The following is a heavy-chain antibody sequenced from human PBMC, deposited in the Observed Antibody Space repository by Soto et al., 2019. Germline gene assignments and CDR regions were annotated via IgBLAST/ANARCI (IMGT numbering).Heavy chain of an antibody. V-gene: IGHV3-15*07. CDR2: IKSKTDGGTT. Sequence: GGSLRLSCAASGFTFSNAWMNWVRQAPGKGLEWVGRIKSKTDGGTTDYAAPVKGRFTISRDDSKNTLYLQMNSLKTEDTAVYYCTTDTLERRYYYYGMGVWGQGTTVTVSS. CDR3: TTDTLERRYYYYGMGV. J-gene: IGHJ6*02. CDR1: GFTFSNAW. D-gene: IGHD1-1*01.